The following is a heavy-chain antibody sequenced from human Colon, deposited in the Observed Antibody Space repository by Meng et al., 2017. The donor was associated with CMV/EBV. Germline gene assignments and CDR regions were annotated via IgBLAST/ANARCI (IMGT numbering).Heavy chain of an antibody. CDR1: GGSVSSGNYY. J-gene: IGHJ3*01. Sequence: GSLRLSCIVSGGSVSSGNYYWSWIRQSPGKGLEWIGEINLGGSTNYNPSLASRVTMSIDKSKNQVSLRLNSVNAADTAVYYCARGSYCSSTTRYSDAFDLWGQGTMVTVSS. CDR2: INLGGST. D-gene: IGHD2-2*01. CDR3: ARGSYCSSTTRYSDAFDL. V-gene: IGHV4-61*01.